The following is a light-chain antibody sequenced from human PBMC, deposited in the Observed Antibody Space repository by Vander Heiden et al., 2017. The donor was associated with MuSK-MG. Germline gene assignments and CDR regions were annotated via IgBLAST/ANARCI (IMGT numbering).Light chain of an antibody. V-gene: IGKV1-33*01. CDR3: QQYGILPPSFT. CDR1: QDISNY. J-gene: IGKJ3*01. Sequence: DIQMTQSPSSLSASVGDRVTITCQASQDISNYLNWYQQKPGKAPKLLIYDASNLETGVPSRFSGSGSGTYFTVTISSLQPEDIATYYCQQYGILPPSFTFGHGTTVNI. CDR2: DAS.